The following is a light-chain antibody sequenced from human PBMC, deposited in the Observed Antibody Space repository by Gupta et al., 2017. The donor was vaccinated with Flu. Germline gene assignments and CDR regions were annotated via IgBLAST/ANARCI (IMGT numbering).Light chain of an antibody. J-gene: IGKJ4*01. CDR2: AAS. CDR1: QSISIY. Sequence: DIQMTQSPSSLSASVGDRVTITCRASQSISIYLSWYQQKPGKAPKLLIYAASNLQSGVPSRFSGSGSGADFTLTISRRQPEDFATYFCHQTDSTPLTFGGGTKVDIK. V-gene: IGKV1-39*01. CDR3: HQTDSTPLT.